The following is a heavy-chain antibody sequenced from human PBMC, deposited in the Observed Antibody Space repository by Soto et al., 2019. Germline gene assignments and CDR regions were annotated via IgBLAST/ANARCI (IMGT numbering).Heavy chain of an antibody. CDR3: ARELYGSGSYPIDY. J-gene: IGHJ4*02. V-gene: IGHV1-69*13. Sequence: VASVKVSCKASGGTFSSYAISWVRQAPGQGLEWMGGIIPIFGTANYAQKFQGRVTITADESTSTAYMELSSLRSEDTAVYYCARELYGSGSYPIDYWGQGTLVTVSS. D-gene: IGHD3-10*01. CDR2: IIPIFGTA. CDR1: GGTFSSYA.